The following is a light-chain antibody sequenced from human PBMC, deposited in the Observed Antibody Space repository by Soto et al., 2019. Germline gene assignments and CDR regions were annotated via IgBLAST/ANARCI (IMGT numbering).Light chain of an antibody. CDR2: GAS. CDR1: QYVSSSY. Sequence: EIVLTQSPGTVSLSPGERATLSCRASQYVSSSYLAWYQQKPDQAPRLLLYGASSRATGIPDRFSGSGSGTDFTLTISRLDPEDFAMYYCQQYGSSPWTFGQGTKVDIK. V-gene: IGKV3-20*01. J-gene: IGKJ1*01. CDR3: QQYGSSPWT.